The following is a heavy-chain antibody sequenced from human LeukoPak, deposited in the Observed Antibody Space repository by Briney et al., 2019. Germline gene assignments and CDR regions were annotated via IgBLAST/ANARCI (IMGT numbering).Heavy chain of an antibody. Sequence: GESLRISCKGSGYSFTSYWISWGRQMPGKGLEWGVRIDPSDSYTNYSPSLQGHVTISVDKSINTAYLQWSSLKASDTAMYYCARLEYFADYWGQGTLVTVSS. CDR1: GYSFTSYW. V-gene: IGHV5-10-1*01. J-gene: IGHJ4*02. CDR3: ARLEYFADY. D-gene: IGHD3-9*01. CDR2: IDPSDSYT.